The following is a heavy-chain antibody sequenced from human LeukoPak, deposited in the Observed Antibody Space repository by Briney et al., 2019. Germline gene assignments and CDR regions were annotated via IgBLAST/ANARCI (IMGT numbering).Heavy chain of an antibody. D-gene: IGHD3-22*01. CDR1: GFTFSGYA. V-gene: IGHV3-30-3*01. CDR2: ISYDGSNK. Sequence: PGRSLRLSCAASGFTFSGYAMHWVRQAPGKGLEWVAVISYDGSNKYYADSVKGRFTISRDNSKNTLYLQMNSLRAEDTAVYYCAREYYDSSGPGWGQGTLVTVSS. CDR3: AREYYDSSGPG. J-gene: IGHJ4*02.